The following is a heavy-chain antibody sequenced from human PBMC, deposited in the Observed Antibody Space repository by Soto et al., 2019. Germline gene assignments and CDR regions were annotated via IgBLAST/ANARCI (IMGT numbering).Heavy chain of an antibody. Sequence: GGSLRLSCAASGLTFSSYAMSWVRQAPGKGLEWVSAISGSGGSTYYADSVKGRFTISRDNSKNTLYLQMNSLRAEDTAVYYCAKAPDYDFWSGYYPWFDPWGQGTLVTVSS. V-gene: IGHV3-23*01. CDR3: AKAPDYDFWSGYYPWFDP. J-gene: IGHJ5*02. CDR1: GLTFSSYA. D-gene: IGHD3-3*01. CDR2: ISGSGGST.